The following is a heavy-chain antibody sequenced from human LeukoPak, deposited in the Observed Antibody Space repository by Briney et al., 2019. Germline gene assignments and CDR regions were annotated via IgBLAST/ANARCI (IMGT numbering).Heavy chain of an antibody. CDR1: GYSFTSYW. V-gene: IGHV5-10-1*01. J-gene: IGHJ6*04. CDR3: AMLEAAMFYYGMDV. CDR2: IDPSDSYT. Sequence: GESLKISWKGPGYSFTSYWISWVRQMPGKGLEWMGRIDPSDSYTNYSPSFQGHVTISADKTISTAYLQWSSLKASDTAMYYCAMLEAAMFYYGMDVWGKGTTVTVSS. D-gene: IGHD2-2*01.